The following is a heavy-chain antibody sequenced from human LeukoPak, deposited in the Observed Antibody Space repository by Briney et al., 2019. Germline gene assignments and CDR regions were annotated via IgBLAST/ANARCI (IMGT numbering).Heavy chain of an antibody. CDR3: ARVHVNSGYYFGDAFDI. V-gene: IGHV4-34*01. D-gene: IGHD3-22*01. CDR2: INYGGGT. Sequence: PSETLSLTCAVYGGSFSGYYWTWIRQPPGKGLEWIGEINYGGGTNYHPSLKSRVTISLDTSKNQFSLKLSSVTAADTAIYYCARVHVNSGYYFGDAFDIWGQGTMVTVSS. J-gene: IGHJ3*02. CDR1: GGSFSGYY.